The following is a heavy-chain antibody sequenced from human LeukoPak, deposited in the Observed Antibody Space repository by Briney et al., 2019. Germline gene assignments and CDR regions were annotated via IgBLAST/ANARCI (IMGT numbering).Heavy chain of an antibody. CDR3: AKLGVRSSAGEDY. D-gene: IGHD3-10*01. J-gene: IGHJ4*02. Sequence: GGSVTLSCAASGFDFSTYVMYWVRQAPGKGLEWVSALYGNGEGISYADSVKGRFAISRDNSKNTLYLQMNSLRPEDTALYYCAKLGVRSSAGEDYWGQGTLVTVSS. CDR2: LYGNGEGI. V-gene: IGHV3-23*01. CDR1: GFDFSTYV.